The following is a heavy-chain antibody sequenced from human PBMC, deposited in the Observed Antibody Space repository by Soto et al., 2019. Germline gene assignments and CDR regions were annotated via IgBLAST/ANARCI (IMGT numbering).Heavy chain of an antibody. CDR3: ARGYIEGYGYDWFAXDI. Sequence: ASVKVSCKASGYTFTSYGISWVRQAPGQGLEWMGWISAYNGNTNYAQKLQGRVTMTTDTSTSTAYMELRSLRSDDTAVYYCARGYIEGYGYDWFAXDIWGQGTMVTVSS. CDR1: GYTFTSYG. J-gene: IGHJ3*02. D-gene: IGHD5-18*01. CDR2: ISAYNGNT. V-gene: IGHV1-18*01.